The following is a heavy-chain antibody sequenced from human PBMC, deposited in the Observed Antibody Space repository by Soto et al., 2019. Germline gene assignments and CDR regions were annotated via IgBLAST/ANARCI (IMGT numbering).Heavy chain of an antibody. V-gene: IGHV4-59*07. CDR3: AAGHFWSGFSYNEIKWFDP. Sequence: SLTQSLNATVSCCTIRTYCLALLRNHPRKGLEWIGYVYYSGSTNYNPSLKSRVTISIDTSKNQFSLRLSSVTAADTAVYYCAAGHFWSGFSYNEIKWFDPWGQGTLVTVSS. J-gene: IGHJ5*02. CDR1: CCTIRTYC. D-gene: IGHD3-3*02. CDR2: VYYSGST.